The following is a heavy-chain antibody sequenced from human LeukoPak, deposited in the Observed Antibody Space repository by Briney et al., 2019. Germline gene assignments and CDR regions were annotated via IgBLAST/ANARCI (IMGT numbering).Heavy chain of an antibody. V-gene: IGHV3-66*01. J-gene: IGHJ3*02. CDR1: GFTVSSNY. D-gene: IGHD5-24*01. CDR3: ARLLGMVTTYDI. Sequence: PGGSLRLSCAASGFTVSSNYMSWVRQAPGKGLEWVSVIYSGGSTYYADSVRGRFTISRDNSENTLYLQMNSLRAEDTAVYYCARLLGMVTTYDIWGQGTMVTVSS. CDR2: IYSGGST.